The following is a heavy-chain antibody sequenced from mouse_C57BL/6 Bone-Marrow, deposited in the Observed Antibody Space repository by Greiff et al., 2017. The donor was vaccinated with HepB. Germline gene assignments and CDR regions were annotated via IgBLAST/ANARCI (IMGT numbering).Heavy chain of an antibody. D-gene: IGHD1-1*01. Sequence: QVQLKESGPGLVAPSQSLSITCTVSGFSLTSYGVDWVRQSPGKGLEWLGVIWGVGSTNYYSALKSRMIINKDNTKSQVFLKMNSLQTDDTAMYYCAVLYYYGSSSSMDYWGQGTSVTVSS. J-gene: IGHJ4*01. V-gene: IGHV2-6*01. CDR3: AVLYYYGSSSSMDY. CDR1: GFSLTSYG. CDR2: IWGVGST.